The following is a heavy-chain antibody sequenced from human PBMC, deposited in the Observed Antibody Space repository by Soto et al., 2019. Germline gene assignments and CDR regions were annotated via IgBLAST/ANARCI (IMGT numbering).Heavy chain of an antibody. CDR1: GGSICSGGYY. D-gene: IGHD4-4*01. Sequence: LSLTCTVSGGSICSGGYYWSWIRQHPGKGLEWIGYIYYSGSTYYNPSLKSRVTISVDTSKNQFSLKLSSVTAADTAVYYCARDVGLQSYFDYWGQGTLVTVSS. CDR3: ARDVGLQSYFDY. J-gene: IGHJ4*02. V-gene: IGHV4-31*03. CDR2: IYYSGST.